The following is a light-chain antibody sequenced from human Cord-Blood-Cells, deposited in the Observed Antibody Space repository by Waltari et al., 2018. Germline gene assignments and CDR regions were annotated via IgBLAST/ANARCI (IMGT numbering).Light chain of an antibody. Sequence: QSALTQPRSVSGSPGQSVTISCSGTSSDVGGYNHVSWYPQHPGKAPKLMIYNVSKLLSGVPDRFSGYKSCNTASLTISGRQAEDEADYYRVSYAGSYTSVSGGRTKLTVL. V-gene: IGLV2-11*01. CDR2: NVS. CDR1: SSDVGGYNH. J-gene: IGLJ2*01. CDR3: VSYAGSYTSV.